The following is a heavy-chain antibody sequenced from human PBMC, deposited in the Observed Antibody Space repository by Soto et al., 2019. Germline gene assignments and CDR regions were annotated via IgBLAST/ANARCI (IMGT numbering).Heavy chain of an antibody. J-gene: IGHJ4*02. D-gene: IGHD1-26*01. V-gene: IGHV1-69*06. Sequence: QVQLVQSGAEVKKPGSSVKVSCKASGGTFSSYAISWVRQAPGQGLEWMGGIIPIFGTANYAQKFQGRVTITGNNSTSTAYRERRGRRSGAPAVYYWARDRWGATPTPPPPRGKPNAYGGKGPLVTAPS. CDR2: IIPIFGTA. CDR1: GGTFSSYA. CDR3: ARDRWGATPTPPPPRGKPNAY.